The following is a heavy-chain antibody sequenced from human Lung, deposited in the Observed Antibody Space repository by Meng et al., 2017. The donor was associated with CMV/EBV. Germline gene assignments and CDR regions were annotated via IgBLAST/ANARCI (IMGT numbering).Heavy chain of an antibody. D-gene: IGHD2-2*02. CDR2: IYYSGST. Sequence: SETLSLTCTVSGGSISSSSYYWGWIRQPPGKGLEWIGSIYYSGSTYYNPYLKSRVTISVDTSKNQFSLKLSSVTAADRAVYYCASATGYCSSTSCYTTFYYYYGMDVWGQGTXVTVSS. CDR1: GGSISSSSYY. V-gene: IGHV4-39*07. CDR3: ASATGYCSSTSCYTTFYYYYGMDV. J-gene: IGHJ6*02.